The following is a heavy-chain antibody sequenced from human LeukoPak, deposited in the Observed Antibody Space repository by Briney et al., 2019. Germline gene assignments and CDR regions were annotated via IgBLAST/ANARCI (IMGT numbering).Heavy chain of an antibody. CDR1: GGSISSGSYY. CDR2: IYTSGST. CDR3: ARDGSSSRTYYYYYMDV. Sequence: SETLSLTCTVSGGSISSGSYYWSWIRQPAGKGLEWIGRIYTSGSTNYNPSLKSRVTISVDTSKNQFSLKLSSVTAADTAVYYCARDGSSSRTYYYYYMDVWGKGTTVTVSS. J-gene: IGHJ6*03. D-gene: IGHD6-13*01. V-gene: IGHV4-61*02.